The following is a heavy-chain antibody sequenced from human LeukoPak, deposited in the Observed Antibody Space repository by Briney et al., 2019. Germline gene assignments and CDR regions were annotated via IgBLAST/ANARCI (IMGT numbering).Heavy chain of an antibody. CDR2: IYTSGST. CDR3: AAMTTVTTLGLDV. Sequence: SETLSLTCTVSGGSISSGSYYWSWIRQPAGKGLEWIGRIYTSGSTNYTPSLKSRVTISVDTSKNQFSLKLSSVTAADTAVYYCAAMTTVTTLGLDVWGKGTTVTVSS. CDR1: GGSISSGSYY. D-gene: IGHD4-11*01. V-gene: IGHV4-61*02. J-gene: IGHJ6*04.